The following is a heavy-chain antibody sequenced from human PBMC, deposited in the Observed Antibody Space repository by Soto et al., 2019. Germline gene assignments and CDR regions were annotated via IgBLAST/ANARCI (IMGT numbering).Heavy chain of an antibody. D-gene: IGHD3-22*01. Sequence: PGGGLRLSCAAAGFTFSGYGVHWVRQAPGKGLEWVASVSYDGSNKHYADSVKGRFTISRDNSRNTLDLQMNSLRAEDTAVYYCAKDTYYYDRSGYYTYDHWGQGT. CDR1: GFTFSGYG. J-gene: IGHJ4*02. CDR3: AKDTYYYDRSGYYTYDH. V-gene: IGHV3-30*18. CDR2: VSYDGSNK.